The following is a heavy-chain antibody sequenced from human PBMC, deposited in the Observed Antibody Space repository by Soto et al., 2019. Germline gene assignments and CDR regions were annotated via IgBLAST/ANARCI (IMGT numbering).Heavy chain of an antibody. V-gene: IGHV4-4*02. D-gene: IGHD1-26*01. CDR1: GGSISNSNW. CDR3: AHRPIVGAAI. J-gene: IGHJ4*02. Sequence: QVQLQESGPGLVKPSGTLSLTSGVFGGSISNSNWWTWVRQPPGKGLVWIGELYHSGSTNYNSSLMSRVSVSLDQVNKQFSLKLTSVTAADTAVYYCAHRPIVGAAIWGQGTLVTVSS. CDR2: LYHSGST.